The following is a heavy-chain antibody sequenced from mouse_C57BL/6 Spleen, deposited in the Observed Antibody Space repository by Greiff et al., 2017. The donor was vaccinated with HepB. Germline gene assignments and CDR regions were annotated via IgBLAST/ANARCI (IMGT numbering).Heavy chain of an antibody. CDR3: ARSTGGLTWFAY. Sequence: QVQLQQSGPGLVQPSQSLSITCTVSGFSLTSYGVHWVRQSPGKGLEWLGVIWSGGSTDYNAAFISRLSISKDNSKSQVCFKMNSLQADDTAIYYCARSTGGLTWFAYWGQGTLVTVSA. D-gene: IGHD4-1*01. J-gene: IGHJ3*01. CDR1: GFSLTSYG. V-gene: IGHV2-2*01. CDR2: IWSGGST.